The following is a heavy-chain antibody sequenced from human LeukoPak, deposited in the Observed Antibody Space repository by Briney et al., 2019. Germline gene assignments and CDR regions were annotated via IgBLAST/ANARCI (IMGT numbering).Heavy chain of an antibody. V-gene: IGHV4-39*07. CDR1: GGSISSSSYY. CDR3: ASRGAYYVFMDV. D-gene: IGHD3-3*01. CDR2: IYYSGST. J-gene: IGHJ6*02. Sequence: SETLSLTCTVSGGSISSSSYYWGWIRQPPGKGLEWIGSIYYSGSTYYNPSLKSRVTISVDTSKNQFSLKLSSVTAADTAVYYYASRGAYYVFMDVWGQGTTVTVSS.